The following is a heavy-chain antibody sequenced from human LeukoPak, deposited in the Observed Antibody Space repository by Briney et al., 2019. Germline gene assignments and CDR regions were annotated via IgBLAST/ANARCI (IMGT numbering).Heavy chain of an antibody. J-gene: IGHJ4*02. V-gene: IGHV3-30*18. CDR3: AKDQLAAAGTFDY. Sequence: GGSLRLSCAASGFTFSSYGMHWVRQAPGKGLEWVAVISYDGSNKYYADSVKGRFTISRDNSKNTLYLQMNSLRAEDTAVYYCAKDQLAAAGTFDYWGQGTLVTVSS. CDR1: GFTFSSYG. CDR2: ISYDGSNK. D-gene: IGHD6-13*01.